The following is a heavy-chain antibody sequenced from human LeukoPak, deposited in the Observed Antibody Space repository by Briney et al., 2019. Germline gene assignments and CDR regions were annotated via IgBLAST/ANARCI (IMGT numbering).Heavy chain of an antibody. D-gene: IGHD4-11*01. V-gene: IGHV1-2*02. Sequence: ASVKVSCKASGYTFTGYYMHWVRQAPGQGLEWMGWTNPNSGGTNYAQKFQGRVTMTRDTSISTAYMELSRLRSDDTAVYYCARAPPDYSNYHYWGQGTLVTVSS. J-gene: IGHJ4*02. CDR1: GYTFTGYY. CDR3: ARAPPDYSNYHY. CDR2: TNPNSGGT.